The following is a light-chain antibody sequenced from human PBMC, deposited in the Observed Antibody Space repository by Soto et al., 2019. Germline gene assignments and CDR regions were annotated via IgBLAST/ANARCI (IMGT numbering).Light chain of an antibody. CDR3: QQYDDLPIT. V-gene: IGKV1-33*01. CDR2: DAS. CDR1: QDISHF. J-gene: IGKJ5*01. Sequence: DIQLTQSPSTLSASVGDGVTITCRASQDISHFLNWYQQKPGKAPKLLIYDASNLQTGVPSRFSGRGSGTDFTFTISSLQPDDSGTYYCQQYDDLPITFGQGTRLEIK.